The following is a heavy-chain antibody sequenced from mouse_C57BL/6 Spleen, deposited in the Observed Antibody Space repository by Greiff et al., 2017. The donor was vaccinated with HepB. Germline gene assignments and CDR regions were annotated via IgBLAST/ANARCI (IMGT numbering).Heavy chain of an antibody. Sequence: VQLQESGAELVRPGSSVKLSCKASGYTFTSYWMDWVKQRPGQGLEWIGNIYPSDSETHYNQKFKDKATLTVDKSSSTAYMQLSSLTSEDSAVYYGARSRTVQARYYYAMDYWGQGTSVTVSS. D-gene: IGHD3-2*02. CDR3: ARSRTVQARYYYAMDY. CDR2: IYPSDSET. J-gene: IGHJ4*01. V-gene: IGHV1-61*01. CDR1: GYTFTSYW.